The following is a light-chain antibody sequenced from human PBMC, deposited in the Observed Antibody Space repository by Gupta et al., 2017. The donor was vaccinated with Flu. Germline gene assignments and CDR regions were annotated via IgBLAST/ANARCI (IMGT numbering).Light chain of an antibody. Sequence: QSALTQPPSVSGSAGQSVTISCTGTCSDVGTYNRVSWYRPPPGTAPNLIIYEVSNRPSGLPAGFSGSKSGTTASLTISALEGEDDADYYCNSNTNSYTFVFGTGTKVTVL. V-gene: IGLV2-18*02. CDR2: EVS. J-gene: IGLJ1*01. CDR3: NSNTNSYTFV. CDR1: CSDVGTYNR.